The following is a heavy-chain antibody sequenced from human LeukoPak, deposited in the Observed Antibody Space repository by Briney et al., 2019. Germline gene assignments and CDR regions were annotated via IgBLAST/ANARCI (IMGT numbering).Heavy chain of an antibody. J-gene: IGHJ6*03. CDR3: ALSSTSHYYYYMDV. D-gene: IGHD2-2*01. CDR2: IIPIFGTA. CDR1: GGTFSSYA. V-gene: IGHV1-69*05. Sequence: EASVKVSCKASGGTFSSYAISWVRQAPGQGLEWMGGIIPIFGTANYAQKSQGRVTITTDESTSTAYMELSSLRSEDTAVYYCALSSTSHYYYYMDVWGKGTTVTVSS.